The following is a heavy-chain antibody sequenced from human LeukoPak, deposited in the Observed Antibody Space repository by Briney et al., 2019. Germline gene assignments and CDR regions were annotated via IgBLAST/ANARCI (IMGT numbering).Heavy chain of an antibody. CDR3: ARDRRYSSSWINWFDP. CDR2: TYHSGST. Sequence: SETLSLTCTVSGGSISSYYWSWIRQPPGKGLEWIGYTYHSGSTNYNPSLKSRVTISVDTSKNQFSLKLSSVTAADTAVYYCARDRRYSSSWINWFDPWGQGTLVTVSS. CDR1: GGSISSYY. J-gene: IGHJ5*02. D-gene: IGHD6-13*01. V-gene: IGHV4-59*01.